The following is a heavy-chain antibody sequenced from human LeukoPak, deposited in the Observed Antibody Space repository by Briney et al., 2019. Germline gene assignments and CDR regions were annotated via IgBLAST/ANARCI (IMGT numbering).Heavy chain of an antibody. J-gene: IGHJ6*03. CDR2: IYTSGST. CDR1: GGSISSGSYY. V-gene: IGHV4-61*02. CDR3: ARESWLGIPYYMDV. Sequence: SETLSLTCTVSGGSISSGSYYWSWLRQPAGRGLEWIGRIYTSGSTNYNPSLKSRVTISVDTSKNQFSLKLSSVTAADTAVYYCARESWLGIPYYMDVWGKGTTVTVSS. D-gene: IGHD6-19*01.